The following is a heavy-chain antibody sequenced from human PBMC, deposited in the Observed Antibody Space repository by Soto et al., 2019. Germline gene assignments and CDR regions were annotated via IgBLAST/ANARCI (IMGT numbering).Heavy chain of an antibody. CDR2: ISTSGDIT. CDR1: GFTFSSYA. Sequence: EVQLLESGGGLVQPGGSLRVSCAASGFTFSSYAMSWVRQAPGKGLEWVSGISTSGDITYYADAVKGRFTNSRDNAKNTLYLQMNSLRAEDTAVYYCAKRGTIGRNVDYWGQGTMVTVAS. CDR3: AKRGTIGRNVDY. D-gene: IGHD3-9*01. J-gene: IGHJ4*02. V-gene: IGHV3-23*01.